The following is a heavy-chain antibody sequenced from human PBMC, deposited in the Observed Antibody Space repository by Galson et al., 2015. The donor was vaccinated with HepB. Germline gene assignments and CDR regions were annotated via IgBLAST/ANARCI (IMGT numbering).Heavy chain of an antibody. CDR2: INPNNGDT. CDR3: AREEWGLPDY. Sequence: SVKVSCKASGYTFSAYYMDWVRQAPGQGLEWMARINPNNGDTNYAQKFQGRVTVTRDTSISTVYMDLSRLRSDDTAVYYCAREEWGLPDYWGQGTLVTVSS. CDR1: GYTFSAYY. J-gene: IGHJ4*02. D-gene: IGHD1-26*01. V-gene: IGHV1-2*06.